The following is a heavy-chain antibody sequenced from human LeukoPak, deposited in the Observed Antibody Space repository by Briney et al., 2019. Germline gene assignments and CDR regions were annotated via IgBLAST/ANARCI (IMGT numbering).Heavy chain of an antibody. CDR2: TIPIFGTA. Sequence: GASVKVSCKASGGTFSSYAISWVRQAPGQGLEWMGGTIPIFGTANYAQKFQGRVTITTDESTSTAYMELSSLRSEDTAVYYCAKSRTYSSGWYYGVFDYWGQGTLVTVSS. CDR3: AKSRTYSSGWYYGVFDY. CDR1: GGTFSSYA. J-gene: IGHJ4*02. V-gene: IGHV1-69*05. D-gene: IGHD6-19*01.